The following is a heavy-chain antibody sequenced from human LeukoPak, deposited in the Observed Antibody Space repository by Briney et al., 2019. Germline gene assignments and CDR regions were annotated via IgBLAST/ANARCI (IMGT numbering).Heavy chain of an antibody. V-gene: IGHV3-20*04. CDR2: ISLNDGST. J-gene: IGHJ4*02. CDR1: GFTFEDYG. CDR3: ATQRDGYNAPFDY. Sequence: GGSLRLSCAASGFTFEDYGMSWVRQVPGKGLEWVSGISLNDGSTGYADSVKGRFTISRDNAKKSLFLQMNSLRAEDTAVYYCATQRDGYNAPFDYWGQGTLVTVSS. D-gene: IGHD5-24*01.